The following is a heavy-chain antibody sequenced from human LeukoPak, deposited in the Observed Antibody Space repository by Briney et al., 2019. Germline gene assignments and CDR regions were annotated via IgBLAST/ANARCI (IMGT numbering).Heavy chain of an antibody. D-gene: IGHD3-22*01. Sequence: GESLKISCKHSGYNFASQWIGWVRQVPGKGLEWMGIINPGNSDIVYTPSFQGQVTFSADRSTSTVFLQWGSPKASDSAMYYCSTRAFSDTSPVAWGQGTLVTVSS. CDR3: STRAFSDTSPVA. J-gene: IGHJ5*02. CDR2: INPGNSDI. CDR1: GYNFASQW. V-gene: IGHV5-51*01.